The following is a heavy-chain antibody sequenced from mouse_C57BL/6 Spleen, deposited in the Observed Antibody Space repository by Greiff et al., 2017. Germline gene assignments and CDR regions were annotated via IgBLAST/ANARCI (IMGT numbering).Heavy chain of an antibody. V-gene: IGHV1-4*01. Sequence: VQLQQSGAELARPGASVKMSCKASGYTFTSYTMHWVKQRPGQGLEWIGYINPSSGYTKYNQKFKDKATLTADKSSSTAYMQLSSLTSEDSAVYYCATPPHYSNYGFAYWGQGTLVTVSA. D-gene: IGHD2-5*01. CDR3: ATPPHYSNYGFAY. CDR2: INPSSGYT. CDR1: GYTFTSYT. J-gene: IGHJ3*01.